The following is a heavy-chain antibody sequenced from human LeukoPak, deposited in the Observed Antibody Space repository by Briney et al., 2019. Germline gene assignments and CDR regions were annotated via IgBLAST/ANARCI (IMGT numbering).Heavy chain of an antibody. CDR1: GFTFSSYA. D-gene: IGHD3-22*01. J-gene: IGHJ4*02. CDR2: IGGSGDST. CDR3: AKDAQGYYYDSSGYWGY. V-gene: IGHV3-23*01. Sequence: GGSLRLSCAASGFTFSSYAMSWVRQAPGKGLEWVSAIGGSGDSTYYADSVKGRFTISRDNSKNTLYLQMNSLRAEDTAIYYCAKDAQGYYYDSSGYWGYWGQGTLVTVSS.